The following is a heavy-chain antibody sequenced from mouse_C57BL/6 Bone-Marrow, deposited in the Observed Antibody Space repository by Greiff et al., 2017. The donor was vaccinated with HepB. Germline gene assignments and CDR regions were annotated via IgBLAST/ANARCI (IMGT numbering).Heavy chain of an antibody. CDR2: ISNLAYSI. V-gene: IGHV5-15*01. Sequence: EVKLMESGGGLLQPGGSLKLSCAASGFTFSDYGMAWVRQAPRKGPEWVAFISNLAYSIYYADTVTGRFTISRENAKNTLYLEMSSLRSEDTAMYYGARRGLRRRGAMDYWGQGTSVTVSS. CDR1: GFTFSDYG. J-gene: IGHJ4*01. D-gene: IGHD2-2*01. CDR3: ARRGLRRRGAMDY.